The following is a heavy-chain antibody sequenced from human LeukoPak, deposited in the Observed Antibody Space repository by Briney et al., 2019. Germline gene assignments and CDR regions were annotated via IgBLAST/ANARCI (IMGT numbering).Heavy chain of an antibody. CDR3: ATSRADRPTFYYYGMDV. CDR2: FDPEDGET. J-gene: IGHJ6*02. Sequence: ASVKVSCKVSGYTLTELSMHWVRQAPGKGLEWMGGFDPEDGETIYAQKFQGRVTMTEDTSTDTAYMELSSLRSEDTAVYYCATSRADRPTFYYYGMDVWGQGTTVTVSS. V-gene: IGHV1-24*01. CDR1: GYTLTELS. D-gene: IGHD1-14*01.